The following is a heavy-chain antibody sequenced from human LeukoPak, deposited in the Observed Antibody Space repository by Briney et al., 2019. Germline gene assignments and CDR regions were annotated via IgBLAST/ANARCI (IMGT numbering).Heavy chain of an antibody. D-gene: IGHD2-2*01. CDR2: INTNTGNP. CDR1: GYTFTSYG. V-gene: IGHV7-4-1*02. Sequence: ASVKVSCKASGYTFTSYGISWVRQAPGQGLEWMGWINTNTGNPTYAQGFTGRFVFSLDTSVSTAYLQISSLKAEDTAVYYCARDHCSSTSCSVFYYYYGVDVWGQGTTVTVSS. J-gene: IGHJ6*02. CDR3: ARDHCSSTSCSVFYYYYGVDV.